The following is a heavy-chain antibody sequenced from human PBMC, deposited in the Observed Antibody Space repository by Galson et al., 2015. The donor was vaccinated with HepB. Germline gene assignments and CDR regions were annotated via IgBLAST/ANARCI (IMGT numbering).Heavy chain of an antibody. Sequence: SGAEVKKPGESLRISCKGSGYIFTTYWINWVRQMPGKGLEWMGRIDPSDFYTDYSPSFQGHVSISADKSVNTAFLYWSSLKASDTAIYYCARQSKIVVPASDQHGMDVWGQGTTVTGSS. CDR1: GYIFTTYW. CDR3: ARQSKIVVPASDQHGMDV. J-gene: IGHJ6*02. D-gene: IGHD3-22*01. V-gene: IGHV5-10-1*01. CDR2: IDPSDFYT.